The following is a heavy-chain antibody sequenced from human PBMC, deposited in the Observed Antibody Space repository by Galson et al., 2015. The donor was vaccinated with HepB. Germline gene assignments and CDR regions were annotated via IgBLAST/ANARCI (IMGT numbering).Heavy chain of an antibody. CDR2: IHYSGST. V-gene: IGHV4-59*12. D-gene: IGHD3-10*01. Sequence: ETLSLTCTVSGGSISGYYWSWIRQPPGKGLEWIGYIHYSGSTNYNPSLKSRVSISLDTSRNQFSLSLNSVTAADTAVYYCARLARGLIIFHYYYYMGVWGKGSTVTVSS. CDR1: GGSISGYY. CDR3: ARLARGLIIFHYYYYMGV. J-gene: IGHJ6*03.